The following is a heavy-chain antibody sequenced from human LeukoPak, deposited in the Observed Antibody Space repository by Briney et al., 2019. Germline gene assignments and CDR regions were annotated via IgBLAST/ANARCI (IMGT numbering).Heavy chain of an antibody. CDR3: ARWDCSSGTCYYLDY. CDR2: IYYTGKT. V-gene: IGHV4-59*01. Sequence: SETLSLTCTVSGGSISSYYWSWIRQPPGKGLEWIGYIYYTGKTDYNPSFKSRVTMSVDTSKNQLSLKLHFLTAADTAVYYCARWDCSSGTCYYLDYWGQGTLVIVSS. J-gene: IGHJ4*02. D-gene: IGHD2-15*01. CDR1: GGSISSYY.